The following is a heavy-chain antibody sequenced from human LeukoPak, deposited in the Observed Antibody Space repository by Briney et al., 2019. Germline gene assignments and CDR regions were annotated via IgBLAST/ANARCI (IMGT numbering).Heavy chain of an antibody. CDR3: ARVPVGAPIDYYDSSGYLDY. CDR1: GGSISSSSYY. J-gene: IGHJ4*02. V-gene: IGHV4-30-4*01. CDR2: IYYSGST. Sequence: SETLSLTCTVSGGSISSSSYYWSWIRQPPGKGLEWIGYIYYSGSTYYNPSLKSRVTISVDTSKNQFSLKLSSVTAADTAVYYCARVPVGAPIDYYDSSGYLDYWGQGTLVTVSS. D-gene: IGHD3-22*01.